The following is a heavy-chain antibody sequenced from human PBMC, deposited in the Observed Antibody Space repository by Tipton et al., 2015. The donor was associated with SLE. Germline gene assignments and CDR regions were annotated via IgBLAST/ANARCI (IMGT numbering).Heavy chain of an antibody. V-gene: IGHV3-48*03. J-gene: IGHJ3*02. Sequence: SLRLSCAASGFTFSSYEMNWVRQAPGKGLEWVSYISSSGSTIYYADSVKGRFTISRDNAKNSLYLQMNSLRAEDTAVYYCATLQGAYCGGDCYHDAFDIWGQGTMVTVSS. CDR2: ISSSGSTI. CDR1: GFTFSSYE. D-gene: IGHD2-21*01. CDR3: ATLQGAYCGGDCYHDAFDI.